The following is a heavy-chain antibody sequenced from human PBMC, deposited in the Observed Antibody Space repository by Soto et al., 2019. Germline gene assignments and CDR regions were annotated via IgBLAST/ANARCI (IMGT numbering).Heavy chain of an antibody. D-gene: IGHD2-21*02. J-gene: IGHJ6*02. CDR1: GGSVSSGSYY. Sequence: QVQLQESGPGLVKPSETLSLTCTVSGGSVSSGSYYWSWIRQPPGKGLEWIGYIYYSGSTNYNPSLQSRVTISVDTSQNQFSLKLSSVTAADTAVYYCAREEYCGGDCYSNYYYYGMDVWGQGTTVTVSS. CDR3: AREEYCGGDCYSNYYYYGMDV. V-gene: IGHV4-61*01. CDR2: IYYSGST.